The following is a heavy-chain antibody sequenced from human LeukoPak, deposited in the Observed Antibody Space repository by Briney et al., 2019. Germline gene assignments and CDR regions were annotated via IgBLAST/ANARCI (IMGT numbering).Heavy chain of an antibody. D-gene: IGHD2-15*01. CDR3: ARGPGCSGGSCPFNY. CDR2: ITPIFGTA. Sequence: SVKVSRKASGGTFSSYAISWVRQAPGQGLEWMGGITPIFGTANYAQKFQGRVTITADESTSTAYMELSSLRSEDTAVYYCARGPGCSGGSCPFNYWGQGTLVTVSS. CDR1: GGTFSSYA. V-gene: IGHV1-69*13. J-gene: IGHJ4*02.